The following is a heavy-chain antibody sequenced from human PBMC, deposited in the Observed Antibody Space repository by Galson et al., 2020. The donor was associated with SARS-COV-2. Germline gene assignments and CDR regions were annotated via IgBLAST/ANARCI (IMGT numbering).Heavy chain of an antibody. D-gene: IGHD6-13*01. V-gene: IGHV3-64D*06. CDR3: VRRRQQLIPLPFDY. CDR1: GFTFSSYS. CDR2: ISSNGDTT. J-gene: IGHJ4*02. Sequence: GSLRLSCSASGFTFSSYSIHWVRQAPGRGLEYVSVISSNGDTTYYTDSVKGRFTISRDNSKNTVYLQLSSLRVEDTAVYFCVRRRQQLIPLPFDYWGQGTLVTVSS.